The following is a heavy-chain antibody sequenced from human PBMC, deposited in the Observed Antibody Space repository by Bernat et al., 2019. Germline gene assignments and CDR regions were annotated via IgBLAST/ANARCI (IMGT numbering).Heavy chain of an antibody. J-gene: IGHJ6*02. CDR3: ARVREQQLVLGGMDV. D-gene: IGHD6-13*01. CDR2: ISGSGGST. CDR1: GFTFSSYA. Sequence: EVQLLESGGGLVQPGGSLRLSCAASGFTFSSYAMSWVRQAPGKGLEWVSAISGSGGSTYYADSVKGRFTISRDNSKNTLYLQMGSLRAEDMAVYYCARVREQQLVLGGMDVWGQGTTVTVSS. V-gene: IGHV3-23*01.